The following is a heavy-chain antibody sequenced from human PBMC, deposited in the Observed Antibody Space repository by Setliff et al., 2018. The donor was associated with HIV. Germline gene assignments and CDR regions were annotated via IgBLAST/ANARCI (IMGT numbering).Heavy chain of an antibody. CDR2: INPTTGNP. Sequence: ASVKVSCKASGYTFTSYAMNWVRQAPGQGLEWMGWINPTTGNPTYARGFTGRFVLSLDTSVSTAYLQITSLKAEDTAVYYCARGASSSAVYYYYYYMDVWGKGTTVTVSS. D-gene: IGHD6-6*01. CDR1: GYTFTSYA. J-gene: IGHJ6*03. V-gene: IGHV7-4-1*02. CDR3: ARGASSSAVYYYYYYMDV.